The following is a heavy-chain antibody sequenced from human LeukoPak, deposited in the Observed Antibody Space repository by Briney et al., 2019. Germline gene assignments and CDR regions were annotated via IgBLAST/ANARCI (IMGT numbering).Heavy chain of an antibody. CDR2: ISGGGGGS. J-gene: IGHJ4*02. V-gene: IGHV3-23*01. CDR3: AKEAVRKFDFDY. D-gene: IGHD1-14*01. Sequence: PGGSLRLSCAASGFILSNYAMSWVRQAPGKGLEWLSSISGGGGGSYYADSVKGRFTISRDNSKNTLYLQMNSLRAEDTAVYYCAKEAVRKFDFDYWGQGTLVTVSS. CDR1: GFILSNYA.